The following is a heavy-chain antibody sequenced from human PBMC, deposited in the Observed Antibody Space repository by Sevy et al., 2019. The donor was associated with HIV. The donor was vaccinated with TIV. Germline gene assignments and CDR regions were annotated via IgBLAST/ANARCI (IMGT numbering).Heavy chain of an antibody. D-gene: IGHD2-15*01. CDR2: ISDRSDTI. CDR3: ARVRDRYCSGGSCYYGYFFDY. V-gene: IGHV3-48*01. J-gene: IGHJ4*02. Sequence: GGSLRLSCAASGFIFSNYYMTWVRQAPGKGLEWVSYISDRSDTISYADSVKGGFTISRENAKKARYLQMSSLRGEDTAVYYCARVRDRYCSGGSCYYGYFFDYWGQGTLVTVSS. CDR1: GFIFSNYY.